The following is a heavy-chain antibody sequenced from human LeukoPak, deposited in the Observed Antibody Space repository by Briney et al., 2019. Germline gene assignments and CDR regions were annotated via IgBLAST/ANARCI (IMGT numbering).Heavy chain of an antibody. V-gene: IGHV3-23*01. Sequence: GGSLRLSCAASGFTFNNFAMSWVRQAPGKGLEWVSTISGSGGSTFYADSVKGRFPISRDNSKNTLFLQMNSLRVEDTTIYYCAKAGSSGWSSSGGDYWGHGSLVTVSS. J-gene: IGHJ4*01. CDR3: AKAGSSGWSSSGGDY. CDR2: ISGSGGST. D-gene: IGHD6-19*01. CDR1: GFTFNNFA.